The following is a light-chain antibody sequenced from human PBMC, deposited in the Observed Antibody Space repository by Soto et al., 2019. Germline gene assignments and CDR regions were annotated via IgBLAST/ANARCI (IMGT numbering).Light chain of an antibody. CDR2: DAS. CDR3: QQYDSYPWT. Sequence: DIQMTQSPSTLSASVGDRVTITCRASQSISSWLAWYQQKPGKAPKLLIYDASSLQSGVPSMFRGSGSGTEFTLTISSLQPDDFATYCCQQYDSYPWTFGQGTKVEIK. V-gene: IGKV1-5*01. CDR1: QSISSW. J-gene: IGKJ1*01.